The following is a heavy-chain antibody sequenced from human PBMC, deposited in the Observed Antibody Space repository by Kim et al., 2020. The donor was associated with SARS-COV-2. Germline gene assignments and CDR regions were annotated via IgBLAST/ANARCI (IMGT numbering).Heavy chain of an antibody. J-gene: IGHJ4*02. CDR3: ARARRGQQWPDY. Sequence: SETLSLTCTVSGGSVSSGSYYWSWIRQPPGKGLEWIGYIYYSGSTNYNPSLKSRVTISVDTSKNQFSLKLSSVTAADTAVYYCARARRGQQWPDYWGQGTLVTVSS. CDR2: IYYSGST. D-gene: IGHD6-19*01. CDR1: GGSVSSGSYY. V-gene: IGHV4-61*01.